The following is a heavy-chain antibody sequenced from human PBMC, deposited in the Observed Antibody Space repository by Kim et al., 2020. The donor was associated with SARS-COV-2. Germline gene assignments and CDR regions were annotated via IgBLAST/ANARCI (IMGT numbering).Heavy chain of an antibody. CDR3: ASGQPSAWELLYY. J-gene: IGHJ4*02. V-gene: IGHV4-34*01. D-gene: IGHD3-10*01. CDR2: VTRTGNT. CDR1: GGSSSVYF. Sequence: SETLSLTCTVDGGSSSVYFWSWIRQPPGKGLEWIGEVTRTGNTNYRPSLKSRLTISVDRSKNQFSLQLTSVTAADTAVYYCASGQPSAWELLYYWGPGTVVTVSS.